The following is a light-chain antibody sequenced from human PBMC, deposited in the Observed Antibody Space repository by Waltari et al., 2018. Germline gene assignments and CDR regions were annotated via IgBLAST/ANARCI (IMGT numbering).Light chain of an antibody. CDR3: SSYAGSSKGV. CDR2: AVS. V-gene: IGLV2-23*02. CDR1: SRDVGNYKR. J-gene: IGLJ2*01. Sequence: QSALTQPASVSGSPGPSITISCTGTSRDVGNYKRVPWYQQHPGKAPKLMIYAVSKRPSGVSDSFSGSKSGDMASLTISGLQPEDEAEYFCSSYAGSSKGVFGGGTKVTVL.